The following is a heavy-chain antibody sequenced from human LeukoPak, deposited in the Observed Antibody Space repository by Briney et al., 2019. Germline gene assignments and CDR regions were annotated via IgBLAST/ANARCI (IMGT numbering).Heavy chain of an antibody. CDR3: ARDGYGSGKGYFDY. CDR1: GYTFTSYG. Sequence: GASVKVSCRASGYTFTSYGFTWVRQAPGQRPEWMGWISAYDGNTNSAQKFQGRVTMTTDTSSSTAYMELRSLTSDDTAVYYCARDGYGSGKGYFDYWGQGTLVTVSS. CDR2: ISAYDGNT. J-gene: IGHJ4*02. V-gene: IGHV1-18*01. D-gene: IGHD3-10*01.